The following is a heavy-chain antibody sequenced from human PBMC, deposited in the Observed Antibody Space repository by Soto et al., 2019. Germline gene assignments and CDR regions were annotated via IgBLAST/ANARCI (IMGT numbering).Heavy chain of an antibody. Sequence: DVQLVESGGGLIEPGRSPRLSCAASGFNFDDHAMNWVRLAPGKGLEWVSGISANGAFDGYANSVRGRFTISRDNAKNSLFLQKNSLIREDTAVYYCTRDIFRTITTIDYWGQGTLVTVSS. V-gene: IGHV3-9*01. CDR1: GFNFDDHA. D-gene: IGHD1-20*01. CDR3: TRDIFRTITTIDY. CDR2: ISANGAFD. J-gene: IGHJ4*02.